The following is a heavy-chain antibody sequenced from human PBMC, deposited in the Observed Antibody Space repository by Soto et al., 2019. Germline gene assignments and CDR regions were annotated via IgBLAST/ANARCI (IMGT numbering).Heavy chain of an antibody. V-gene: IGHV3-74*01. CDR2: IDSDGSRI. CDR3: VRTSLVVAVATREDF. J-gene: IGHJ4*02. CDR1: GFTFSNYW. D-gene: IGHD2-8*02. Sequence: EVQLVESGGGLVQPGASLRLSCAASGFTFSNYWMHWVRQAPGKGLVWVSRIDSDGSRIPYADFVKGRFTISRDNAKNTVYLHMNSLTAEDTAVYYCVRTSLVVAVATREDFWGQGTLVTVSS.